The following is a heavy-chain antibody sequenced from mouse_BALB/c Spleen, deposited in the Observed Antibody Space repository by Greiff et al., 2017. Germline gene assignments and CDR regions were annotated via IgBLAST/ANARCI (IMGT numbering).Heavy chain of an antibody. Sequence: EVHLVESGGGLVKPGGSLKLSCAASGFTFSDYYMYWVRQTPEKRLEWVATISDGGSYTYYPDSVKGRFTISRDNAKNNLYLQMSSLKSEDTAMYYCARGGYYGNYDAMDYWGQGTSVTVSS. J-gene: IGHJ4*01. CDR1: GFTFSDYY. V-gene: IGHV5-4*02. CDR3: ARGGYYGNYDAMDY. D-gene: IGHD2-1*01. CDR2: ISDGGSYT.